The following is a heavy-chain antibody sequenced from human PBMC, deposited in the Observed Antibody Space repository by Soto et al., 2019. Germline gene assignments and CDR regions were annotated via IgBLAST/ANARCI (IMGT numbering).Heavy chain of an antibody. J-gene: IGHJ4*02. D-gene: IGHD3-10*01. CDR3: AWSARELVY. V-gene: IGHV3-15*01. CDR1: GFTFSNAW. CDR2: IRSNTDGGAT. Sequence: EVQLVESGGGLVKPGGSLRLSCAASGFTFSNAWMSWVRQTPGKGLECLGRIRSNTDGGATEYAAPVKGRFSVSRDDSRNTLFLEMNSLEMEDTGIYFCAWSARELVYWGQGTLVTVSP.